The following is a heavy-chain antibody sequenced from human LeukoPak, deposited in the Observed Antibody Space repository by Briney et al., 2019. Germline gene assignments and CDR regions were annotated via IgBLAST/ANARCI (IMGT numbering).Heavy chain of an antibody. CDR1: GFSFSGYA. J-gene: IGHJ4*02. CDR2: ISYDGSEK. D-gene: IGHD5-12*01. V-gene: IGHV3-30*04. CDR3: ARTFWDKSNGYDYYLDY. Sequence: PGRSLRLSCAASGFSFSGYAMHWVRQAPGNGLEWVTVISYDGSEKYYSDSVKGRFTISRDNSKNTLYLQMNSLRAEDTAVYYCARTFWDKSNGYDYYLDYWGQGSLVTVSS.